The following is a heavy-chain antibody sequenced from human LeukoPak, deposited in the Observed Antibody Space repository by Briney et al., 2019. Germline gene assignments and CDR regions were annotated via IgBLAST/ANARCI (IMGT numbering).Heavy chain of an antibody. CDR1: GFTFDDYA. CDR2: ISWNSGSI. D-gene: IGHD6-19*01. V-gene: IGHV3-9*01. J-gene: IGHJ4*02. Sequence: GRSLRLSCAASGFTFDDYAMHWVRQAPGKGLEWVSGISWNSGSIGYADSVKGRFTISRDNAKNSLYLQMNSLRAEDTAVYYCAREYSSGRFDYWGQGTLVTVSS. CDR3: AREYSSGRFDY.